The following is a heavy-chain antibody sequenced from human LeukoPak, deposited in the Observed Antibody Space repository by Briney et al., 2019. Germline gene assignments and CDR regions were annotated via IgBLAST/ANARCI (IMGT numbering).Heavy chain of an antibody. J-gene: IGHJ4*02. CDR2: ISYDGSNK. CDR1: GFAFSSYG. CDR3: AKDLNY. Sequence: GGSLRLSCAASGFAFSSYGMHWVRQAPGKGLEWVAVISYDGSNKYYADSVKGRFTISRDNSKNTLYLQMNSLRAEDTAVYYCAKDLNYSGQGTLGTVSS. V-gene: IGHV3-30*18.